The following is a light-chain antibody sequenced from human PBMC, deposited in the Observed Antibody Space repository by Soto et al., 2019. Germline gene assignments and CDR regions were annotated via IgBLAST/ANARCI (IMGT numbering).Light chain of an antibody. V-gene: IGLV1-44*01. Sequence: QSVLTQPPSASGTPGQRVTISCSGSSSNIGRNTVNWYQQLPGTAPKLLIYSKNQRPSGVPDRFSGSKSGTSGSLAISGLQSEDEADYYCAGWDDSLNGPVFGGGTKLTVL. CDR3: AGWDDSLNGPV. CDR1: SSNIGRNT. J-gene: IGLJ2*01. CDR2: SKN.